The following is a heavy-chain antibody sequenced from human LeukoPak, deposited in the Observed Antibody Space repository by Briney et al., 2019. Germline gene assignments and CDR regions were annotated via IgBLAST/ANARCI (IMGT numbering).Heavy chain of an antibody. CDR1: GYTFTSYW. J-gene: IGHJ5*02. CDR3: ARRWESVGLIDP. D-gene: IGHD1-26*01. V-gene: IGHV5-51*01. CDR2: IYPGDSDT. Sequence: GESLKISCKGSGYTFTSYWIAWVRQMPGKGLEWMGIIYPGDSDTRYSPSFQGQVSISVDKSISTAYLQWSSLKASDTAMYYCARRWESVGLIDPWGQGTLVTVSS.